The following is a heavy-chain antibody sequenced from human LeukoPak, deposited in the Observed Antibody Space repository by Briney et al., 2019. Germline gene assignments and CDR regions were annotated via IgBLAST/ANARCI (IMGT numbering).Heavy chain of an antibody. Sequence: ASVKVSCRASGGTFSSYAISWVRQAPGQGLKWMGGIIPIFGTANYAQKFQGRVTITTDESTSTAYMELSSLRSEDTAVYYCASTGLGPLRYFDWLSYDYWGQGTLVTVSS. V-gene: IGHV1-69*05. J-gene: IGHJ4*02. CDR3: ASTGLGPLRYFDWLSYDY. CDR1: GGTFSSYA. D-gene: IGHD3-9*01. CDR2: IIPIFGTA.